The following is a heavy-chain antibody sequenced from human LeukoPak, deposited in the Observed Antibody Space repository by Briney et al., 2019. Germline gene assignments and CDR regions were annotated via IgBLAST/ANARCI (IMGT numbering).Heavy chain of an antibody. D-gene: IGHD6-6*01. CDR3: ARAFYSSSSGGGNYFDY. Sequence: GASAKVSCTPSGYTFTSFDINWVRQAPGQGLEWMGYLNPNNGTTGYAQKFQGRVTLTRDTSRGTAYMEVNSLKSDDTAIYFCARAFYSSSSGGGNYFDYWGLGTMVTVSS. J-gene: IGHJ4*01. CDR2: LNPNNGTT. CDR1: GYTFTSFD. V-gene: IGHV1-8*01.